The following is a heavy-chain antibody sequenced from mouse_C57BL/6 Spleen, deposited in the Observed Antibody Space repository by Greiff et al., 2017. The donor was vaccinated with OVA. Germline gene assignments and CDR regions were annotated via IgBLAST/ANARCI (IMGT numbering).Heavy chain of an antibody. V-gene: IGHV1-72*01. D-gene: IGHD3-2*02. Sequence: VQLQQSGAELVKPGASVKLSCKASGYTFTSYWMHWVKQRPGRGLEWIGRIDPNSGGTKYNEKFKSKATLTVDKPSSTAYMQLSSLTSEDSAVYFCARWESSSGYVPFAYWGQGTLVTVSA. J-gene: IGHJ3*01. CDR1: GYTFTSYW. CDR3: ARWESSSGYVPFAY. CDR2: IDPNSGGT.